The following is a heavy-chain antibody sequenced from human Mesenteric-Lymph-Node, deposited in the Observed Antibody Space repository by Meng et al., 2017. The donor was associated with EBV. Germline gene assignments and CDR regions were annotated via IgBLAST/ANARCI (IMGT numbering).Heavy chain of an antibody. V-gene: IGHV6-1*01. CDR1: GDSVSNTNVA. CDR2: TYYRSKWYN. Sequence: QVQLPPSGPGLVKPSHTLSLSCAISGDSVSNTNVAWNWIRQSPSRGLEWLGRTYYRSKWYNEYAQSVKGRITINPDTSKSEFSLQLNSVTPDDTAVYYCSRESWRAFDYWGQGTLVTVSS. CDR3: SRESWRAFDY. J-gene: IGHJ4*02.